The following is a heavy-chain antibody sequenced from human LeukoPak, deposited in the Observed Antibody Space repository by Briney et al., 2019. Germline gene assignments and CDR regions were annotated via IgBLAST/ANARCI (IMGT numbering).Heavy chain of an antibody. J-gene: IGHJ4*02. CDR1: GGSISSGGYS. D-gene: IGHD3-22*01. Sequence: SETLSLTCTVSGGSISSGGYSWSWIRQPPGKGLEWIGYIYHSGSTYYNPSLKSRVTISVDRSKNQFSLKLSSVTAADTAVYYCARAPGSYYDSSGYRFDYWGQGTLVTVSS. CDR3: ARAPGSYYDSSGYRFDY. CDR2: IYHSGST. V-gene: IGHV4-30-2*01.